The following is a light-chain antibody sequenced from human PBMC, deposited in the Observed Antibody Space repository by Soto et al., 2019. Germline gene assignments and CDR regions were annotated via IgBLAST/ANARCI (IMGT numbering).Light chain of an antibody. V-gene: IGKV3-11*01. CDR1: QSVSSY. CDR2: GAS. CDR3: QQRGNWPRT. Sequence: EIVLTQSPANLSLSPGERATLSCRASQSVSSYLAWYQQKPGQAPRLLIYGASNRATDIPARFSGSGSGTDFTLTISSLESEDFAVYYCQQRGNWPRTFGQGTKLEIK. J-gene: IGKJ2*01.